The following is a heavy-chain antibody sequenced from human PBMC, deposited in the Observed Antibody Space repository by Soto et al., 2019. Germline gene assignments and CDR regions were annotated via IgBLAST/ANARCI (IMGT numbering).Heavy chain of an antibody. V-gene: IGHV3-30*03. CDR3: VRGEGRNGHENRFDY. J-gene: IGHJ4*02. CDR1: GFTFTNHG. Sequence: QMQLVESGGGVVQPGRTLRLSCADSGFTFTNHGIHWVRQAPGKVLEWVADISYNGIDKWYGDSVQGRFTISRDNFRDTEYLRMNGLRPEETAVYYCVRGEGRNGHENRFDYWGQGTLGTVSS. D-gene: IGHD1-26*01. CDR2: ISYNGIDK.